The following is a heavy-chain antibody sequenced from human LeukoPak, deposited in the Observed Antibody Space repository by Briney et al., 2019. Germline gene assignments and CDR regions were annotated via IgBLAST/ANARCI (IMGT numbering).Heavy chain of an antibody. CDR1: GFTFTDSA. V-gene: IGHV3-73*01. Sequence: GGSLRLSCAASGFTFTDSAMHWVRQASGKGLEWVGHIRGKPNYYATAYAASVRGRFTISGDESKNTAYLQMNSLKTEDTAVYYCTGGSGWYSPDYWGQGTLVTVSS. CDR3: TGGSGWYSPDY. D-gene: IGHD6-19*01. CDR2: IRGKPNYYAT. J-gene: IGHJ4*02.